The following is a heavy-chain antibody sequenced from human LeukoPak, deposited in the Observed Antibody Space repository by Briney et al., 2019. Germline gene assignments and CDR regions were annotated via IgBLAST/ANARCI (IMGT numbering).Heavy chain of an antibody. V-gene: IGHV1-3*01. J-gene: IGHJ4*02. Sequence: ASVKDSCKASGYTFTSYAMHWVRQAPGQRLEWMGWINAGNGNTKYSQKFQGRVTITRDTSASTAYMELSSLRSEDTAVYYCARGSVVPAAILGYWGQGTLVTVSS. CDR3: ARGSVVPAAILGY. CDR1: GYTFTSYA. CDR2: INAGNGNT. D-gene: IGHD2-2*02.